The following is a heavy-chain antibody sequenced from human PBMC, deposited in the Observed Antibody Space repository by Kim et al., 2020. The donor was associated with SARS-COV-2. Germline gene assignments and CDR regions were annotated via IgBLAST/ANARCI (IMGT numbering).Heavy chain of an antibody. CDR3: ARGIGSGPVWY. Sequence: SETLSLTCAVYGGSFSGYYWSWIRQPPGKGLEWIGEINHSGSTNYNPSLKSRVTISVDTSKNQFSLKLSSVTAADTAVYYCARGIGSGPVWYWGQGTLVTVSS. D-gene: IGHD3-16*01. CDR1: GGSFSGYY. J-gene: IGHJ4*02. V-gene: IGHV4-34*01. CDR2: INHSGST.